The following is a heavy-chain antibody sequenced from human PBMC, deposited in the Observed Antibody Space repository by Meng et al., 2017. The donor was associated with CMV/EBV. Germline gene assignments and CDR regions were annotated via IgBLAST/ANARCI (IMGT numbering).Heavy chain of an antibody. J-gene: IGHJ4*02. CDR1: GFTFDDYA. V-gene: IGHV3-9*01. Sequence: GGSLRLSCAASGFTFDDYAMHWVRQAPGKGLEWVSGIGWNSATIGYADSVRGRFTISRDNAKNSLYLQMNSLRTEDTALYYCAKGPGGYSYGYFFHYWGQGTLVTVSS. CDR3: AKGPGGYSYGYFFHY. D-gene: IGHD5-18*01. CDR2: IGWNSATI.